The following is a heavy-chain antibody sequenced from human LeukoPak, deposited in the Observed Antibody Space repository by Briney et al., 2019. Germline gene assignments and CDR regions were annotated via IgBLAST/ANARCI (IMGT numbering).Heavy chain of an antibody. CDR2: IYYSGTA. CDR3: ARGHSSSWYRQPVNHYFDY. D-gene: IGHD6-13*01. CDR1: GGSISSGDFS. V-gene: IGHV4-31*03. J-gene: IGHJ4*02. Sequence: SETLSLTCTVSGGSISSGDFSWSWVRQHPEKGLEWIGYIYYSGTAYYNPSLKSRVTMSVDTSKSQFSLKLSSVTAADTAVYYCARGHSSSWYRQPVNHYFDYWGQGTLVTVSS.